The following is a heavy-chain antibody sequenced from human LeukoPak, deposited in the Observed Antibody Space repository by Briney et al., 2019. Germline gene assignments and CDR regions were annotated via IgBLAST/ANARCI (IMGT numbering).Heavy chain of an antibody. CDR3: ARSLVRGVFKY. V-gene: IGHV4-39*01. D-gene: IGHD3-10*01. CDR2: VYYSGST. Sequence: SETLSLTCTVSGGSISSSSYYWGWIRQPPGKGLEWVGSVYYSGSTYYNPSLKSRVTISVDTSKNRFSLKLSPVTAADTAVYYCARSLVRGVFKYWGRGTLVTVSS. CDR1: GGSISSSSYY. J-gene: IGHJ4*02.